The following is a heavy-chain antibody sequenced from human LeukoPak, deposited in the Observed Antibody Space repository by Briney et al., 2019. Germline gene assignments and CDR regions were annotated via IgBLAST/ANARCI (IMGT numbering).Heavy chain of an antibody. J-gene: IGHJ4*02. V-gene: IGHV4-59*08. Sequence: SETLSLTCTVSGGSISNYYWSWIRQPPGKGLEWIGYIYYSGSTNYNPSLKSRVTISVDTSKNQFSLKLSSVTAADTAVYYCARWQSSLSGMGYWGQGTLVTVSS. CDR3: ARWQSSLSGMGY. D-gene: IGHD6-6*01. CDR2: IYYSGST. CDR1: GGSISNYY.